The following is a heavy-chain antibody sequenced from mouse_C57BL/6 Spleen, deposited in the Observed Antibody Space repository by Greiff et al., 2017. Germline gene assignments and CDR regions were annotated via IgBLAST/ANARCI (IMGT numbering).Heavy chain of an antibody. CDR3: TGRQLRLLGFAY. CDR1: GFTFSNYW. D-gene: IGHD3-2*02. V-gene: IGHV6-3*01. Sequence: EVKLVESGGGLVQPGGSMKLSCVASGFTFSNYWMNWVRQSPEKGLEWVAQIRLKSDNYATHYAESVKGRFTISRDDSKSSVYLQMNNLRAEDTGIYYCTGRQLRLLGFAYWGQGTLVTVSA. J-gene: IGHJ3*01. CDR2: IRLKSDNYAT.